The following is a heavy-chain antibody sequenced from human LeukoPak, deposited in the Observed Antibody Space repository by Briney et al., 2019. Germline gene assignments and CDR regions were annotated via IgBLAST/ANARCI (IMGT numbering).Heavy chain of an antibody. Sequence: ASVNVSCKSSCYTFTSYGISWVRHAPGQGLEWMGCINAYNGNTNNPQKLQGRITMTTDTSTNTAYMEMRSLGADDTAVYYCARDQVRGIAAREGWFDPWGQGTLVTASS. CDR1: CYTFTSYG. CDR2: INAYNGNT. V-gene: IGHV1-18*01. J-gene: IGHJ5*02. CDR3: ARDQVRGIAAREGWFDP. D-gene: IGHD6-6*01.